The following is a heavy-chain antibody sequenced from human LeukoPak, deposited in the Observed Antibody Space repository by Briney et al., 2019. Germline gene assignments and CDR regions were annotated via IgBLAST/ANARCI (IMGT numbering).Heavy chain of an antibody. CDR1: GFTFSSYG. V-gene: IGHV3-33*06. D-gene: IGHD2-8*02. CDR3: AKDHPTGGDGLWDY. Sequence: GGSLRLSCAASGFTFSSYGMHWVRQAPGKGLEWVAVIWYDGSNKYYADSVQGRFTISRDNSKNTLYLQMNSLRAEDTAVYYCAKDHPTGGDGLWDYWGQGTLVTVSS. J-gene: IGHJ4*02. CDR2: IWYDGSNK.